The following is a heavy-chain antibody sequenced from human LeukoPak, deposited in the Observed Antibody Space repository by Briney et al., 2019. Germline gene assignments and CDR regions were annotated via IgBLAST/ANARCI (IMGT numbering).Heavy chain of an antibody. CDR2: ISGSGGST. D-gene: IGHD4-17*01. J-gene: IGHJ3*02. V-gene: IGHV3-23*01. CDR3: AKGGKGPNYGDYDDAFDI. CDR1: GFTFSSYA. Sequence: PGGSLRLSCAASGFTFSSYAMSWVRQAPGKGLEWVSAISGSGGSTYYADSVKGRFTISRDNSKNTLYLQMNSLRAEDTAVYYCAKGGKGPNYGDYDDAFDIWGQGTMVTVSS.